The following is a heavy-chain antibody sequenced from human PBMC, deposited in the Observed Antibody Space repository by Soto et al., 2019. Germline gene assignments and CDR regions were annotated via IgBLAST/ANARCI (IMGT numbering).Heavy chain of an antibody. CDR2: VNHNGRN. CDR1: GGSFSGYF. CDR3: ARGGSSDWQVAFDF. J-gene: IGHJ3*01. Sequence: SETLSLTCDVYGGSFSGYFWNWIRQSPGKGLEWIGKVNHNGRNNYNPSLKSRVTISLDMSKKQISLKLTSVTAADAAVYYCARGGSSDWQVAFDFWGQGTMVTVSS. D-gene: IGHD6-19*01. V-gene: IGHV4-34*01.